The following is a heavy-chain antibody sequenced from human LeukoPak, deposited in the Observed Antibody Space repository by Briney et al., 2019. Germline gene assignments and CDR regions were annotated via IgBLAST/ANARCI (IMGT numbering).Heavy chain of an antibody. J-gene: IGHJ4*02. CDR3: ARRLGANDVWWLLASPHPFDY. D-gene: IGHD5-12*01. CDR1: GGSISSSSYY. V-gene: IGHV4-39*01. CDR2: IYYSGST. Sequence: PSETLSLTCTVSGGSISSSSYYWGWIRQPPGKGLEWIGSIYYSGSTYYNPSLKSRVTISVDTSKNQFSLKLSSVTAADTAVYYCARRLGANDVWWLLASPHPFDYWGQGTLVTVSS.